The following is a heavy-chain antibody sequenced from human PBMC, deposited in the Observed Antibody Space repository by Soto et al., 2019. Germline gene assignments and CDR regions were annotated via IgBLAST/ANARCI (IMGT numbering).Heavy chain of an antibody. V-gene: IGHV4-31*03. CDR3: AEGSIYYYYGMDV. D-gene: IGHD3-10*01. CDR1: GGSISSGGYY. CDR2: IYYSGST. J-gene: IGHJ6*04. Sequence: SETLSLTCTVSGGSISSGGYYWSWIRQHPGKGLEWIGYIYYSGSTYYNPSLKSRVTISVDTSKNQFSLKLSSVTAADTAVYYCAEGSIYYYYGMDVWGKGTTVTVSS.